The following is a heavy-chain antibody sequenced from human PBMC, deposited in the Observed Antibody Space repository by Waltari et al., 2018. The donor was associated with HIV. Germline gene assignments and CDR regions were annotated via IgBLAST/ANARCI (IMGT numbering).Heavy chain of an antibody. J-gene: IGHJ6*02. V-gene: IGHV3-33*01. CDR3: ARGVHDFYYGMDV. CDR1: GFTFRRSC. CDR2: IWYDGSKK. Sequence: QVQLVESGGGVVQPGRSLSISCAVSGFTFRRSCMHWVRQAPGKGLEWVAVIWYDGSKKYYADSVKGRFTISRDNSKNTLYLQMNSLRDEDTAVYYCARGVHDFYYGMDVWGQGTSVTVSS.